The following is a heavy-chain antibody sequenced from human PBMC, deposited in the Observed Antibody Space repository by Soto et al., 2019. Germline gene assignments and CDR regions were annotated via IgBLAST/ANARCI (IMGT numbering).Heavy chain of an antibody. V-gene: IGHV1-18*04. CDR3: AREYYSSTTWIDY. CDR1: GFTFTSYP. Sequence: GASVKVSGKTSGFTFTSYPFSWVRQAPGQGLEWLAWVHPYEGTTKVAHQFRDRITLTTDTSAATVFMELTGLTSDDTAIYFCAREYYSSTTWIDYWGQGTLVTVSS. D-gene: IGHD5-12*01. J-gene: IGHJ4*02. CDR2: VHPYEGTT.